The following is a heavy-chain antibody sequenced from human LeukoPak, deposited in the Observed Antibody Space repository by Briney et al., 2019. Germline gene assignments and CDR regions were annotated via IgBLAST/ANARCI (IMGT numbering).Heavy chain of an antibody. CDR3: AREGDYHGSGSYDY. CDR1: GGTFSSYA. V-gene: IGHV1-69*05. J-gene: IGHJ4*02. D-gene: IGHD3-10*01. Sequence: SVKVSCKASGGTFSSYAISWVRQAPGQGLEWMGRIIPIFGTANYAQKFQGRVTITTDESTSTAYMELSSLRSEDTAVYYCAREGDYHGSGSYDYWGQGTLVTVSS. CDR2: IIPIFGTA.